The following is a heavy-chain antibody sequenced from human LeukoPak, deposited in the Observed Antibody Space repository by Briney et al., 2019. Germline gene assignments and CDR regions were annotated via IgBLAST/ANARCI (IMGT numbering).Heavy chain of an antibody. V-gene: IGHV3-30*04. CDR2: ISYDAGNT. CDR1: GFIFSSYA. J-gene: IGHJ4*02. D-gene: IGHD5-12*01. Sequence: PGRSLRLSCGASGFIFSSYALHWVRQAPGKGLEWVAAISYDAGNTYYADSVKGRFTISRDNSKNTLYLQMDSLRAEDTAVYYCARGGYSGYDSGYFDYWGQGTLVTVSS. CDR3: ARGGYSGYDSGYFDY.